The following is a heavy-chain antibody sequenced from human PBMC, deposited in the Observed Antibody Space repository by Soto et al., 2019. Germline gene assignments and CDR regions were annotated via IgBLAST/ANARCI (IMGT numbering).Heavy chain of an antibody. Sequence: QVQLVESGGGVVQPGRSLRLSCAASGFTFSSYAMHWVRQAPGKGLEWVAVISYDGSNKYYADSVKGRFTISRDNSKNTLYLEMNSLRAEDTAVYYCARDEYSSLAYWGQGTLVSVSS. D-gene: IGHD6-6*01. J-gene: IGHJ4*02. CDR2: ISYDGSNK. V-gene: IGHV3-30-3*01. CDR3: ARDEYSSLAY. CDR1: GFTFSSYA.